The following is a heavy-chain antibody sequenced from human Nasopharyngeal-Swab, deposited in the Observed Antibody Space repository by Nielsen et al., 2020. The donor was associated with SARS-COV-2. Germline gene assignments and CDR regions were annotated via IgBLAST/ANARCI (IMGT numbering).Heavy chain of an antibody. CDR2: FDPEDGET. CDR3: ATDSPAVGGTSPAYGMDV. D-gene: IGHD2-2*01. V-gene: IGHV1-24*01. J-gene: IGHJ6*02. CDR1: GYTLTELS. Sequence: APVKVSCKVSGYTLTELSMHWVRQAPGKGLEWMGGFDPEDGETIYAQKFQGRVTMTEDTSTDTAYMELSSLRSEDTAVYYCATDSPAVGGTSPAYGMDVWGQGTTVTVSS.